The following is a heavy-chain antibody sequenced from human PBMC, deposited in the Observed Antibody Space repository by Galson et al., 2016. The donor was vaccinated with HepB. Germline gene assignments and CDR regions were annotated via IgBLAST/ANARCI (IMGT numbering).Heavy chain of an antibody. Sequence: SLRLSCAGSGFAFSRYGFHWVRQAPGKGLEWVAFMSYDGNDKYYADSVKGRFTVTRDDSKNTFFLQLNSQSIEDTAVYYCARQVLYGDPYFDYWGQGTLVTVSS. J-gene: IGHJ4*02. V-gene: IGHV3-30-3*01. CDR2: MSYDGNDK. CDR1: GFAFSRYG. CDR3: ARQVLYGDPYFDY. D-gene: IGHD2-21*02.